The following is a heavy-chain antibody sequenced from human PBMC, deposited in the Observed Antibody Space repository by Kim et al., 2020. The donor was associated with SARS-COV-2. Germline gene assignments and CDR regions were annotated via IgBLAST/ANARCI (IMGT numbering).Heavy chain of an antibody. J-gene: IGHJ2*01. CDR3: AKRGSGTWYFDL. CDR2: IYYSGST. Sequence: SETLSLTCTVSGGSISSGGYYWSWIRQHPGKGLEWIGYIYYSGSTYYNPSLKSRVTISVDTSKNQFSLKLSSVTAADTAVYYCAKRGSGTWYFDLWGRGTLVTVSS. CDR1: GGSISSGGYY. D-gene: IGHD3-10*01. V-gene: IGHV4-31*03.